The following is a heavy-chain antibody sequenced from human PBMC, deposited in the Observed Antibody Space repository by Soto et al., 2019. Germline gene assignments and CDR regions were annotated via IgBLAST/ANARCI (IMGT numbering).Heavy chain of an antibody. D-gene: IGHD3-10*01. CDR2: IIPILGIA. CDR1: GGTFSSYT. V-gene: IGHV1-69*02. CDR3: ARNSGGDAFDI. Sequence: ASVKVSCKASGGTFSSYTISWVRQAPGQWLEWMGRIIPILGIANYAQKFQGRVTITADKSTSTAYMELSSLRSEDTAVYYCARNSGGDAFDIWGQGTVVTVSS. J-gene: IGHJ3*02.